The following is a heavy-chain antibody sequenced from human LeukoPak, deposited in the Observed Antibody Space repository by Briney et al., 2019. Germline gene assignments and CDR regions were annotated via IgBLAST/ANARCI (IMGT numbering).Heavy chain of an antibody. V-gene: IGHV4-59*01. CDR2: IYYSGST. J-gene: IGHJ3*02. CDR1: GGSISSYY. CDR3: AGGTYGSGSWGAFDI. Sequence: PSETLSLTCTVSGGSISSYYWSWIRQPPGKGLEWLGYIYYSGSTNYNPSLKSRVTISVDTSKNQFSLKLSSVTAADTAVYYCAGGTYGSGSWGAFDIWGQGTMVTVSS. D-gene: IGHD3-10*01.